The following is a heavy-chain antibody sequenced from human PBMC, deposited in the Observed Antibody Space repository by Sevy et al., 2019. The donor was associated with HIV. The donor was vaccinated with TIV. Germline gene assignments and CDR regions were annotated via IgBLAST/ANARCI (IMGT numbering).Heavy chain of an antibody. CDR1: GFAFSTHA. V-gene: IGHV3-30-3*01. Sequence: GGSLRLSCVASGFAFSTHAMHWVRQAPDKGLEWVAVISYDGTNKNYANSVKDRLTISRENSKNTLNLQMNSMRADDTAEYYCAREFTGLDLRLDYWGQGTLVTVSS. CDR2: ISYDGTNK. CDR3: AREFTGLDLRLDY. D-gene: IGHD1-1*01. J-gene: IGHJ4*02.